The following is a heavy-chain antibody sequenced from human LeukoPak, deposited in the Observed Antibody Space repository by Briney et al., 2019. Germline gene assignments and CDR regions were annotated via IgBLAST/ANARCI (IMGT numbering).Heavy chain of an antibody. CDR2: LKSAGTTT. CDR1: GFTLSAHC. D-gene: IGHD3-9*01. Sequence: GGSLRLSCAASGFTLSAHCMHWVRQAPGKGLVWVSRLKSAGTTTDSPDSVKGRFTISRDSAKDTWYLQMNSLRADDTAVYYCARALTGSRNALDIWGQGTLVTVSS. CDR3: ARALTGSRNALDI. V-gene: IGHV3-74*01. J-gene: IGHJ3*02.